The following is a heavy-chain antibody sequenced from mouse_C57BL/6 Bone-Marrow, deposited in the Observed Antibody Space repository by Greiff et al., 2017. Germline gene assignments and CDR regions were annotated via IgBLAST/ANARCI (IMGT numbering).Heavy chain of an antibody. Sequence: QVQLQQPGAELVKPGASVKLSCKASGYTFTSYWMQWVKQRPGQGLERIGEIDPSDSYSNYNQKFKGKATLTVDTSSSTAYMQLSRLTSEDSAVYYCASRVFDYWGKGTTLTVSS. CDR3: ASRVFDY. V-gene: IGHV1-50*01. D-gene: IGHD3-1*01. J-gene: IGHJ2*01. CDR1: GYTFTSYW. CDR2: IDPSDSYS.